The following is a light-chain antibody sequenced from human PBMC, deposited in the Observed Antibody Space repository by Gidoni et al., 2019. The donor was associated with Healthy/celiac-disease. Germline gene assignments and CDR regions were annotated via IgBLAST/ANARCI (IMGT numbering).Light chain of an antibody. CDR1: NNGSKN. CDR2: RDS. J-gene: IGLJ2*01. V-gene: IGLV3-9*01. Sequence: SYELTQPPSVSVALGQTARITCGGHNNGSKNVHWYQQKPGQAPVLVSYRDSNRPSGIPARFSGSNSGNTATLTISRAQAGDEADYYCQVWDSSTYVVFGGGTKLTVL. CDR3: QVWDSSTYVV.